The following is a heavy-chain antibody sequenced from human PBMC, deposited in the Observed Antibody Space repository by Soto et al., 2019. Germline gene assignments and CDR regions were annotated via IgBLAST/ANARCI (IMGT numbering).Heavy chain of an antibody. CDR3: ARKGVGGYCSGGSCYLLDAFDI. CDR2: IKQDGSEK. Sequence: QLGGSLRLSCAASGFTFSSYWMSWVRQAPGKGLEWVANIKQDGSEKYYVDSVKGRFTISRDNAKNSLYLQMNSLRAEDTAVYYCARKGVGGYCSGGSCYLLDAFDIWGQGTMVTVSS. CDR1: GFTFSSYW. D-gene: IGHD2-15*01. V-gene: IGHV3-7*01. J-gene: IGHJ3*02.